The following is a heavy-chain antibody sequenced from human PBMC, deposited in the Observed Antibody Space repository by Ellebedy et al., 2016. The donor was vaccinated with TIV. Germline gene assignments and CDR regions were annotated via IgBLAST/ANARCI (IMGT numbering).Heavy chain of an antibody. Sequence: SVKVSXKASGYTFTDYIIHWVRQAPGQGLEWMGGVIPMFRIANYAQRFQDKVKITADESTSTVYMELSSLRVEDTAVYYCARGRRDAYNYSYKGGAYDVWGLGTMVIVSS. J-gene: IGHJ3*01. V-gene: IGHV1-69*13. D-gene: IGHD5-24*01. CDR1: GYTFTDYI. CDR2: VIPMFRIA. CDR3: ARGRRDAYNYSYKGGAYDV.